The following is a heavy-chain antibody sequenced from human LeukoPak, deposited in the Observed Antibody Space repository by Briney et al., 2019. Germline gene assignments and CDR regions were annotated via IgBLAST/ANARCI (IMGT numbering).Heavy chain of an antibody. Sequence: GGSLRLSCAASGFTFSTYGMHWVRQAPGKGLEWVTLIPYDGSNKYYADSVKGRFTISRDNSKNTLYLQMNSLRTEDTAAYYCASQPPHCSSTSCYVDYWGQGTLVTVSS. D-gene: IGHD2-2*01. CDR1: GFTFSTYG. V-gene: IGHV3-30*03. CDR3: ASQPPHCSSTSCYVDY. CDR2: IPYDGSNK. J-gene: IGHJ4*02.